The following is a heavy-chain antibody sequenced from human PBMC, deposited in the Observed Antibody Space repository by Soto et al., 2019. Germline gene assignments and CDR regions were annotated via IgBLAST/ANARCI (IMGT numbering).Heavy chain of an antibody. CDR2: ISGSGGST. Sequence: GGSLRLSCAASGFTFSSYAMSWVRQAPGKGLEWVSAISGSGGSTYYADSVKGRFTISRDNSKNTLYLQMNSLRAEDTAVYYCAKVKPGPGDSTPYYFDYWGQGTLVTVSS. CDR1: GFTFSSYA. J-gene: IGHJ4*02. V-gene: IGHV3-23*01. D-gene: IGHD2-21*02. CDR3: AKVKPGPGDSTPYYFDY.